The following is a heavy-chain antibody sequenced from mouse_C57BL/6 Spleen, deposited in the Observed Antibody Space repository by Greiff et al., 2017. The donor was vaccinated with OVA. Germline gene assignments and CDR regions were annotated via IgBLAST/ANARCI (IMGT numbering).Heavy chain of an antibody. CDR2: ISSGSSTI. D-gene: IGHD1-1*01. CDR1: GFTFSDYG. Sequence: EVKLVESGGGLVKPGGSLKLSCAASGFTFSDYGMHWVRQAPEKGLEWVAYISSGSSTIYYADTVKGRFTISRDNAKNTLFLQMTSLRSEDTAMYYCSRWDYYGSSPLGYFDVWGTGTTVTVSS. J-gene: IGHJ1*03. CDR3: SRWDYYGSSPLGYFDV. V-gene: IGHV5-17*01.